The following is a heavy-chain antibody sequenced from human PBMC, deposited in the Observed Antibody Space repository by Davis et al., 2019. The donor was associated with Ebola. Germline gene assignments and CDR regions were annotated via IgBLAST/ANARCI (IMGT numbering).Heavy chain of an antibody. Sequence: GESLKISCAASGITVNNQYMIWVRQAPGKGLEYVSIIYMGGATFYADSVKGRFSISRDNAKNSLDLQMNNVRVEDTAVYYCAADGWGGFDPWGQGTLVTVSS. CDR1: GITVNNQY. V-gene: IGHV3-53*01. J-gene: IGHJ5*02. CDR3: AADGWGGFDP. CDR2: IYMGGAT. D-gene: IGHD1-26*01.